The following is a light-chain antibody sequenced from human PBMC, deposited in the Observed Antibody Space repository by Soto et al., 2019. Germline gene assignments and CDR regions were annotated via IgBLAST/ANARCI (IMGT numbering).Light chain of an antibody. Sequence: AIQMTQSPSSLSASVGDRVTITCRASQGIRNDLGWYQQKPGKAPKLLIYAASSLQSGVPSRFSGSASGTDFTLTISSLQPEDFASYYCLQDYNYPYTFGQGTKLEIK. CDR1: QGIRND. CDR2: AAS. V-gene: IGKV1-6*01. J-gene: IGKJ2*01. CDR3: LQDYNYPYT.